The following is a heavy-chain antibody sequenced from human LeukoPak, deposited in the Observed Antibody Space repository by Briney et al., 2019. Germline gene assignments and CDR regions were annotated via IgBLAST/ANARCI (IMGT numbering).Heavy chain of an antibody. CDR3: ARGPLGAISEGAAVAGTGY. V-gene: IGHV4-34*01. CDR1: GGSFSGYY. J-gene: IGHJ4*02. Sequence: PSETLSLTCAVYGGSFSGYYWSWIRQPPGKGLEWIGEINHSGSTNYNPSLKSRVTISVDTSKNQFSLKLSSVTAADTAVYYCARGPLGAISEGAAVAGTGYWGQGTLVTVSS. CDR2: INHSGST. D-gene: IGHD6-19*01.